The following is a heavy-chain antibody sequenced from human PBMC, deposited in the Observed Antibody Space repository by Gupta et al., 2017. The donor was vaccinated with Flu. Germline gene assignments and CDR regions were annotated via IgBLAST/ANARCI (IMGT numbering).Heavy chain of an antibody. D-gene: IGHD5-18*01. Sequence: QVQLVESGGGVVQPGRSLRLSCAASGFTFSSYGMHWVRQAPGKGLEWVAVISYDGSNKYYADSVKGRFTISRDNSKNTLYLQMNSLRAEDTAVYYCAKGGYSYGPGFDYWGQGTLVTVSS. CDR3: AKGGYSYGPGFDY. CDR2: ISYDGSNK. CDR1: GFTFSSYG. J-gene: IGHJ4*02. V-gene: IGHV3-30*18.